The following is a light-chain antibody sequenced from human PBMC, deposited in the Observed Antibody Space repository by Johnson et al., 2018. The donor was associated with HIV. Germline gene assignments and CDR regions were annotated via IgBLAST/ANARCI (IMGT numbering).Light chain of an antibody. CDR1: SSNIGSNY. CDR2: END. CDR3: GTWDTSLNAYV. Sequence: QSALTQPPSVSAAPGQKVTISCSGSSSNIGSNYVSWYQQFPGTAPKLLIYENDKRPSGIPDRFSGSKSAPSATLGITGLQTRDEADYYCGTWDTSLNAYVFGTGTKVTVL. V-gene: IGLV1-51*02. J-gene: IGLJ1*01.